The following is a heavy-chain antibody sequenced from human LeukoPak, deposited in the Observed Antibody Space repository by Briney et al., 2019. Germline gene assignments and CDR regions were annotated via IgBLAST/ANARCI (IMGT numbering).Heavy chain of an antibody. J-gene: IGHJ4*02. CDR3: ARDLTAGALYFDY. CDR2: IIPTFGTA. D-gene: IGHD6-13*01. V-gene: IGHV1-69*13. CDR1: GGTFSSYA. Sequence: SVKVSCKASGGTFSSYAISWVRQAPGQGLEWMGGIIPTFGTANYAQKFQGRVTITADESTSTAYMELSSLRSEDTAVYYCARDLTAGALYFDYWGQGTLVTVSS.